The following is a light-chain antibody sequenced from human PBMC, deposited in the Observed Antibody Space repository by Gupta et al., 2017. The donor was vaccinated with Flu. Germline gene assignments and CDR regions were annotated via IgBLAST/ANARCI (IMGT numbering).Light chain of an antibody. V-gene: IGKV2-30*01. J-gene: IGKJ1*01. CDR1: HGLVYSDGNTY. CDR3: MQGAHWHWA. CDR2: QVS. Sequence: DVVMTQSPLSLPVTLGQPSSISCRSSHGLVYSDGNTYLHWFQQRPGQSPRRLIYQVSYRDSGVPDRCSGRGSGTDFTLKISRVEAEDVGIYFCMQGAHWHWAFGQGTTVEI.